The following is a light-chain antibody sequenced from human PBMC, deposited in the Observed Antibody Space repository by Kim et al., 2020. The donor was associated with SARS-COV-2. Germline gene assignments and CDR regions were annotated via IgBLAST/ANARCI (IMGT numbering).Light chain of an antibody. J-gene: IGKJ2*03. Sequence: DIVMTQSPLSLPVTPGEPASISCRSSQSLLHSNGYNYLDWYLQKPGQSPQLLIYLGSNRASGVPDRFSGSGSGTDFTLKIIRVEAEDVGVYYCMQALQTPPYSFGQGTKLEI. CDR3: MQALQTPPYS. CDR1: QSLLHSNGYNY. CDR2: LGS. V-gene: IGKV2-28*01.